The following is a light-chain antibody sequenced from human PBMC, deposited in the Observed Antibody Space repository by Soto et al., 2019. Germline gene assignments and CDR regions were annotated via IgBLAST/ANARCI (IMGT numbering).Light chain of an antibody. CDR3: KSYTTSRSTSV. J-gene: IGLJ2*01. CDR1: SSNIGAGYD. V-gene: IGLV1-40*01. Sequence: QSVLTQPPSVSGAPGQRVTISCTGSSSNIGAGYDVHWYQQLPGTAPKLLIYGNSNRPSGITDRFSGSKSGTSASLALTGLQAEDEADYYCKSYTTSRSTSVFGGGTKVTVL. CDR2: GNS.